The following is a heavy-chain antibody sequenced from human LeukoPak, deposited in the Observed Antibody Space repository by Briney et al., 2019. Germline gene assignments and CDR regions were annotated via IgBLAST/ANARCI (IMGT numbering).Heavy chain of an antibody. J-gene: IGHJ4*02. CDR2: ISYDGSNK. CDR1: GFTFSSYG. V-gene: IGHV3-30*18. D-gene: IGHD5-12*01. CDR3: AKDLSDGYNSAFDY. Sequence: GGSLRLSCAASGFTFSSYGMHWVRQAPGKGLEWVAVISYDGSNKYYADSVKGRFTISRDNSKNTLYLQMNGLRAEDTAVYYCAKDLSDGYNSAFDYWGQGTLVTVSS.